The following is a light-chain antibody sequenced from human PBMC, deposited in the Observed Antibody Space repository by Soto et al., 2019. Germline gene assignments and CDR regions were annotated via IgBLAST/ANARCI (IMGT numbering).Light chain of an antibody. CDR3: GSWDSSLSAYV. J-gene: IGLJ1*01. CDR1: SSNIGGNS. V-gene: IGLV1-51*01. CDR2: DDN. Sequence: QAVLKQPPSVSAAPGQKVTISCSGSSSNIGGNSVSWYQQLPGTAPKLLIYDDNKRPSGIPDRFSGSKSGTSATLGITGLQTGDEADYYCGSWDSSLSAYVFGTGTKV.